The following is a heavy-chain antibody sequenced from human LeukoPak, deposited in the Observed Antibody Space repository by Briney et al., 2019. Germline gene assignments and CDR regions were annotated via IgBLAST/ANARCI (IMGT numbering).Heavy chain of an antibody. CDR3: ARGGYSGLGSRRTNWFDP. V-gene: IGHV3-48*03. CDR2: ISSSGSTI. CDR1: GFTFSSYE. J-gene: IGHJ5*02. Sequence: GGSLRLSCAASGFTFSSYEMNWVRQAPEEGLEWVSDISSSGSTIYYADSVKGRFTVSRDNAKNSLYLQMNSLRAEDTAVYYCARGGYSGLGSRRTNWFDPWGQGTLVTVSS. D-gene: IGHD3-10*01.